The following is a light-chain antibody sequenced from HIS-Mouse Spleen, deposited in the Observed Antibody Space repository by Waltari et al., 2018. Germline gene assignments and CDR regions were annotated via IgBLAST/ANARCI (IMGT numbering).Light chain of an antibody. J-gene: IGKJ2*01. CDR3: QQYGSSPFT. CDR1: KSVSSSC. V-gene: IGKV3-20*01. Sequence: EIVLTQSPGTLSLSPGERATLSCRASKSVSSSCLAWYQQKPGQAPRLLIYGASSRATGIPDRFSGSGSGTDFTLTISRLEPEDFAVYYCQQYGSSPFTFGQGTKLEIK. CDR2: GAS.